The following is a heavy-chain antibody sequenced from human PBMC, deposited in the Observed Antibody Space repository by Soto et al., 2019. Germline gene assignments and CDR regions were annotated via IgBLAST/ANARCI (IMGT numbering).Heavy chain of an antibody. CDR1: GYSFTSYW. V-gene: IGHV5-10-1*01. D-gene: IGHD3-22*01. Sequence: ESLKLSCKGSGYSFTSYWISWVRQMPGKGLEWMGRIDPSDSYTNYSPSFQGHVTISADKSISTAYLQWSSLKASDTAMYYCASREPMIVVANQGYYYYGMDVWGQGTTVTVSS. CDR2: IDPSDSYT. J-gene: IGHJ6*02. CDR3: ASREPMIVVANQGYYYYGMDV.